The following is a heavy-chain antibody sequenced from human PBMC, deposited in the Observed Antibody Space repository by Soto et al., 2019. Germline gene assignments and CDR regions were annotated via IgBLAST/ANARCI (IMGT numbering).Heavy chain of an antibody. CDR2: IYYSGST. J-gene: IGHJ4*02. Sequence: SETLSLTCTVSGGSISSSSYYWGWIRQPPGKGLEWIGSIYYSGSTYYNPSLKSRVTISVDTSKNQFSLKLSSVTAADTAVYYCARHGYYDILTGYPPYYFDYWGQGTLVTVSS. V-gene: IGHV4-39*01. CDR1: GGSISSSSYY. D-gene: IGHD3-9*01. CDR3: ARHGYYDILTGYPPYYFDY.